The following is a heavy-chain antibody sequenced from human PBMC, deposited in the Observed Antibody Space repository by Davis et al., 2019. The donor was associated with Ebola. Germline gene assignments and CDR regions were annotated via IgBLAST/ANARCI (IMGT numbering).Heavy chain of an antibody. CDR3: ASGQILFDS. V-gene: IGHV4-59*11. Sequence: GSLRLSCTVSGGSISSHYWSWIRQPPGKGLEWIGYIYYSGSTNYNPSLKSRVAISVDTSRNQFSLKLNSVTAADTAVYYCASGQILFDSWGQGTLVTVSS. J-gene: IGHJ4*02. CDR2: IYYSGST. CDR1: GGSISSHY.